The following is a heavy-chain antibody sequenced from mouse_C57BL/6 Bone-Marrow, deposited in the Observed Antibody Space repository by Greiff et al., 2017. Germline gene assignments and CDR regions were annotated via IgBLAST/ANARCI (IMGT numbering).Heavy chain of an antibody. D-gene: IGHD1-1*01. CDR3: ATYSTTVVEVDY. CDR1: GYTFTSYW. Sequence: QVQLQQPGAELVKPGASVKMSCKASGYTFTSYWITWVKQRPGQGLEWIGDIYPGSGSTNYNEKFKSKATLTVDTSSSTAYMQLSSLTSEDSAVYYCATYSTTVVEVDYWGQGTTLTVSS. V-gene: IGHV1-55*01. CDR2: IYPGSGST. J-gene: IGHJ2*01.